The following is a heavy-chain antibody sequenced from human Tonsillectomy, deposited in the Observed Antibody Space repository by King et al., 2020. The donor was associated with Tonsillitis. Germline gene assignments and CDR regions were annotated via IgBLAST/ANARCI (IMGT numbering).Heavy chain of an antibody. CDR3: ATDLNGGRNLQVY. D-gene: IGHD1-26*01. J-gene: IGHJ4*02. Sequence: VQLVETGGGLVQPGGSLRLSCAASGFTFNNYWMHWVRQAPGKGLVWVSRINSDGTTTFYADSAKGRFTISRDNAKNTVYLQMNSLRVEDTAVYYFATDLNGGRNLQVYWGQGTLVTVSS. CDR2: INSDGTTT. V-gene: IGHV3-74*01. CDR1: GFTFNNYW.